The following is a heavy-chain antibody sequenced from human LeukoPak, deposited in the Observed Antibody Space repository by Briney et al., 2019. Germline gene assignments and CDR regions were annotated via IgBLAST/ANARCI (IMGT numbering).Heavy chain of an antibody. J-gene: IGHJ3*02. V-gene: IGHV5-51*01. CDR2: IYPGDSDT. CDR3: ARHRIVGATKSDYDI. Sequence: GESLKISCKGSGYIFTTYWIAWVRQMPEKGLECMGLIYPGDSDTRYSPSFQGQVTISVDKSISTAYLQWSSLKASDTAIYYCARHRIVGATKSDYDIWGQGTMVTVSS. CDR1: GYIFTTYW. D-gene: IGHD1-26*01.